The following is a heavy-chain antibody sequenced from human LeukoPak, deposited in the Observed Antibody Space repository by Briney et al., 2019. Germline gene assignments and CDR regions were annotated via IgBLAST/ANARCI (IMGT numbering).Heavy chain of an antibody. V-gene: IGHV1-18*01. D-gene: IGHD6-13*01. CDR3: ARDLRSVYSSSCYPHDY. CDR2: IIAYNGNT. CDR1: GYTFTSYG. J-gene: IGHJ4*02. Sequence: ASVKVSCKASGYTFTSYGISWVRQAPGQGLEWMGWIIAYNGNTNYAQKLQGRVTMTTDTSTSTAYTELRSLRSDDTAVYYCARDLRSVYSSSCYPHDYWGQGTLVTVSS.